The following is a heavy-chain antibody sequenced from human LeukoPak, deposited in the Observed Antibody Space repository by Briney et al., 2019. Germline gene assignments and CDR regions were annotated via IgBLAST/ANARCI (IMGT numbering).Heavy chain of an antibody. CDR2: ISGSGGST. D-gene: IGHD6-19*01. J-gene: IGHJ4*02. V-gene: IGHV3-23*01. Sequence: GGPLRLSCAASGSTFSSYAMSWVRQAPGKGLEWVSAISGSGGSTYYADSVKGRFTISRDNSKNTLYQQMNSLRAEDTAVYYCAKVSSYSSGCFDYWGQGTLVTVSS. CDR3: AKVSSYSSGCFDY. CDR1: GSTFSSYA.